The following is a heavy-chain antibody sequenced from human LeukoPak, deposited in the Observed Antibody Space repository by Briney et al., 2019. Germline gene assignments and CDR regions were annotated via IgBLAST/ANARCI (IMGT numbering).Heavy chain of an antibody. CDR1: GFTFSSYW. Sequence: GETLRLSCAASGFTFSSYWMHWVRQAPGKGLVWVSRINSDGSSTSYADSVKGRFTISRGNAKNTLYLQMNSLRAEDTAVYYCARDSGITIFRTWYFDLWGRGTLVTVSS. CDR2: INSDGSST. D-gene: IGHD3-3*01. J-gene: IGHJ2*01. V-gene: IGHV3-74*01. CDR3: ARDSGITIFRTWYFDL.